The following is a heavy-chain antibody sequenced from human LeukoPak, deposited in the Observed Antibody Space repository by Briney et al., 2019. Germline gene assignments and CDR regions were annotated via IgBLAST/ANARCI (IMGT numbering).Heavy chain of an antibody. CDR3: AKRDSSGHHYFDY. CDR2: FGRGGKT. Sequence: PGGSLRLSCAASGFTFSSYGMTWVRQAPRKGLEWVSTFGRGGKTYYAASLKGRFIISRDNSVNTLYLQMNSLRAEDTAVYYCAKRDSSGHHYFDYWGQGILVTVSS. J-gene: IGHJ4*02. D-gene: IGHD3-22*01. CDR1: GFTFSSYG. V-gene: IGHV3-23*01.